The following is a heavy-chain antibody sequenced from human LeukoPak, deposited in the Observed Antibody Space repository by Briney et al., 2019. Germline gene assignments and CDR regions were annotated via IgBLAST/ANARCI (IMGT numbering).Heavy chain of an antibody. CDR3: ARDRHYYGSGSYYNSNWFDP. CDR2: SSDYNGNT. CDR1: RYTFPSYG. D-gene: IGHD3-10*01. J-gene: IGHJ5*02. Sequence: ASVNVSCQGSRYTFPSYGISWVRQAPGRELEGMGWSSDYNGNTNYARKLQGRVTMTTDTATSTAYMELRSLRSDDTAVYYCARDRHYYGSGSYYNSNWFDPWGQGTLVTVSS. V-gene: IGHV1-18*04.